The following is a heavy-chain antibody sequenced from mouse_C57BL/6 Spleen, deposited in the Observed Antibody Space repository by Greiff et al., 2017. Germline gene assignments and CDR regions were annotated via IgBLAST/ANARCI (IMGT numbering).Heavy chain of an antibody. V-gene: IGHV1-82*01. CDR2: FYPGDGDT. D-gene: IGHD4-1*01. CDR3: ARRWDAGSDY. Sequence: QVQLQQSGPELVKPGASVKISCKASGYAFSSSWMNWVKQRPGKGLEWIGRFYPGDGDTNYNGKFKGKATLTADKSSSTAYMQLSSLTSEDSAVYFCARRWDAGSDYWGQGTTLTVSS. CDR1: GYAFSSSW. J-gene: IGHJ2*01.